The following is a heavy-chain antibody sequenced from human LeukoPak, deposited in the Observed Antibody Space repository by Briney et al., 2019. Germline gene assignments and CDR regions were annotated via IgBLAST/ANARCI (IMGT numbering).Heavy chain of an antibody. CDR1: GDSLNTYY. V-gene: IGHV4-59*07. CDR2: VASSGTS. Sequence: SDTLSLTCTVSGDSLNTYYWTWIRQTPGKELEWIGFVASSGTSNYIPSLKSRVSISIDTSKNQFSLALTSVTPADTAVYYCARVVRGVVTSNWFDPWGQGTLVSVP. J-gene: IGHJ5*02. CDR3: ARVVRGVVTSNWFDP. D-gene: IGHD2-21*02.